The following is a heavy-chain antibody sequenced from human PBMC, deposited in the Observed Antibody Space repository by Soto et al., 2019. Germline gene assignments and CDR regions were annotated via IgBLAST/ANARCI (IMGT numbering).Heavy chain of an antibody. CDR2: INNSGNT. CDR1: GGSFSGYY. D-gene: IGHD3-10*01. V-gene: IGHV4-34*01. CDR3: ASGSGSYTDTFDY. J-gene: IGHJ4*02. Sequence: QVQLQQWGAGLLKPSETLSLTCAAYGGSFSGYYWSWIRQPPGKGLEWIGEINNSGNTNYNPSLKSRVTISVDTSKNQFSLKLSSVTAADTAVYYCASGSGSYTDTFDYWGQGTLVTVSS.